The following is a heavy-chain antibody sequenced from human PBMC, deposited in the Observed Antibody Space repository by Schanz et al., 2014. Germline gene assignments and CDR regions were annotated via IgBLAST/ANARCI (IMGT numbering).Heavy chain of an antibody. J-gene: IGHJ6*02. D-gene: IGHD3-10*01. Sequence: EVQLVESGGGLVQPGGSLRLSCAASGFSFSNYALVWVRQPPGKGLEWISGISGFGTGAYYADSVKGRFSISRDNSKNTLYLQMDSLRAEDTAVYYCAKSSPYYGSGSFPSNAYGMDVWGQGTAVTVSS. CDR3: AKSSPYYGSGSFPSNAYGMDV. CDR1: GFSFSNYA. V-gene: IGHV3-23*04. CDR2: ISGFGTGA.